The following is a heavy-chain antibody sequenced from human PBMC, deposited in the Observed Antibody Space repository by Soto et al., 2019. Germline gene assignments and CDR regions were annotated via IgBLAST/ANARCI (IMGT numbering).Heavy chain of an antibody. CDR1: GYRFTDYV. CDR2: IGAGDGKT. CDR3: VRDYASDSGVHLDF. V-gene: IGHV1-3*01. D-gene: IGHD3-22*01. J-gene: IGHJ4*02. Sequence: QVQLVQSGTEVKKPGASVKVSRKASGYRFTDYVIHWVRQAPGQRLEWMGWIGAGDGKTYYSQNFQGRVSITRDTSASTAYMELSSLISEDTAVYYCVRDYASDSGVHLDFWGQGALVTVSS.